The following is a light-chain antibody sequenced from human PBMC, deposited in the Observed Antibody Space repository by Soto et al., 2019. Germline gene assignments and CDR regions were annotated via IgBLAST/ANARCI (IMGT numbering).Light chain of an antibody. V-gene: IGKV3-15*01. J-gene: IGKJ2*01. CDR1: QSVSSN. Sequence: EIVMTQSPATLSVSPGERATLSCRASQSVSSNLAWYQQKPGQAPRLLIYGASTRATRIPARFSGSESGTEFTLIITSRQSEDVAVYYCQQYNNWPYTFDKRTKLEIK. CDR3: QQYNNWPYT. CDR2: GAS.